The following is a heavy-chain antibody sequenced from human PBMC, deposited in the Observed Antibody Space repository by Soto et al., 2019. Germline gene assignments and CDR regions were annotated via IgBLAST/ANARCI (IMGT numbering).Heavy chain of an antibody. D-gene: IGHD2-15*01. CDR1: GDSVSSNSAA. CDR2: TYYRSKGYN. Sequence: SQTLSLTCAISGDSVSSNSAAWNWIRPSPSRGLEWLGRTYYRSKGYNDYAVSVKSRITINPDTSKNQFSLQLNSVTPEDTAVYYCAKGRYCSGGSCYSHYYYGMDVWGHGTTVTCSS. V-gene: IGHV6-1*01. CDR3: AKGRYCSGGSCYSHYYYGMDV. J-gene: IGHJ6*02.